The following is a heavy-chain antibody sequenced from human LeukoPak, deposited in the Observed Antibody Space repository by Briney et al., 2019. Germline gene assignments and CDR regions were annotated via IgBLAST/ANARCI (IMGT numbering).Heavy chain of an antibody. Sequence: ASETLSLTCNVSGGSISSSSYYWGWIRQPLVKGLELIGNIYYSGTTYYNPSLKSRVTISVDTSKNQFSLKLSSVTAADTAVYYCARVNTLIRGIGWFDPWGQGILVTVSS. CDR1: GGSISSSSYY. CDR3: ARVNTLIRGIGWFDP. V-gene: IGHV4-39*07. J-gene: IGHJ5*02. D-gene: IGHD3-10*01. CDR2: IYYSGTT.